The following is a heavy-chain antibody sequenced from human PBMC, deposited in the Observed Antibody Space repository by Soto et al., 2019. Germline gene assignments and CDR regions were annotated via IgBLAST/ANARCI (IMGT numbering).Heavy chain of an antibody. CDR3: PTAYYGDYEFDY. Sequence: GGSLRLSCAASGFTFSNAWMSWVRQAPGKGLEWVGRIKSKTDGGTTDYAAPVKGRFTISRDDSKNTLYLQMNSLKTEDTAVYYCPTAYYGDYEFDYWGQGTLVTVSS. CDR1: GFTFSNAW. D-gene: IGHD4-17*01. J-gene: IGHJ4*02. CDR2: IKSKTDGGTT. V-gene: IGHV3-15*01.